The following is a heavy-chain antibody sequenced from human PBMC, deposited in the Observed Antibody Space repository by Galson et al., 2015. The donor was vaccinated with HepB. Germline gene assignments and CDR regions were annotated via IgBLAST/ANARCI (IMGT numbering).Heavy chain of an antibody. D-gene: IGHD6-25*01. CDR2: ISNSGGKT. J-gene: IGHJ4*02. Sequence: SLRLSCAASGFTFDTYAMTWVRQAPGKGLEWVSTISNSGGKTYHADSVKGRFTISRDNSKNTVYLQMSSLRAEDTATYLCAKSFQSGTKAFAYWGQGVLVTVSS. V-gene: IGHV3-23*01. CDR3: AKSFQSGTKAFAY. CDR1: GFTFDTYA.